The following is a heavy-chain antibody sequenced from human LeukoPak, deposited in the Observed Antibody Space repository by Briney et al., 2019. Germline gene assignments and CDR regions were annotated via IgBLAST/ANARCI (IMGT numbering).Heavy chain of an antibody. CDR1: GFTFSSYV. Sequence: GGSLRLSCAASGFTFSSYVMHWVRQAPGKGLEWVAAISSDGSNKYSEHGRFTISRDNSKNTLYLQMISLRAEDTAVYYCARSPAYYYDSSGYYRDYWGQGTLVTVSS. CDR2: ISSDGSNK. D-gene: IGHD3-22*01. V-gene: IGHV3-30*04. J-gene: IGHJ4*02. CDR3: ARSPAYYYDSSGYYRDY.